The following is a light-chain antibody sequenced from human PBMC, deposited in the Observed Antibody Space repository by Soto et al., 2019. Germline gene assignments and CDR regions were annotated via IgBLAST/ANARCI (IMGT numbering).Light chain of an antibody. CDR3: QQYNSYSPGWT. V-gene: IGKV1-5*03. CDR1: QTISSW. Sequence: DIQMTQSPSTLSGSVGDRVTITCRASQTISSWLAWYQQKPGKAPKLLIYKASTLESGVPSRFSGSGSGTEFTLTISSLQPDDFATYYCQQYNSYSPGWTFGQGTKVDIK. J-gene: IGKJ1*01. CDR2: KAS.